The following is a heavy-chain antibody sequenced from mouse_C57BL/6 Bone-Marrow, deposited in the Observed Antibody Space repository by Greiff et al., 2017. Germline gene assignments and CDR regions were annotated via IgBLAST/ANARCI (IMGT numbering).Heavy chain of an antibody. Sequence: ESGPGLVKPSQSLSLTCSVTGYSITSGYYWNWIRQFPGNKLEWMGYISYDGSNNYNPSLKNRISIPRDTSKNQFFLKLNSVTTEDTATYYCAREETYGSSYYAMDYWGQGTSVTVSS. D-gene: IGHD1-1*01. V-gene: IGHV3-6*01. CDR2: ISYDGSN. J-gene: IGHJ4*01. CDR1: GYSITSGYY. CDR3: AREETYGSSYYAMDY.